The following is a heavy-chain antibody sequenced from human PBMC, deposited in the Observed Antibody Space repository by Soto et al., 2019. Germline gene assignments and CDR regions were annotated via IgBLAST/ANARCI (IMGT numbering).Heavy chain of an antibody. CDR3: ARDRRIDNGYYDYYYGLDV. D-gene: IGHD1-20*01. V-gene: IGHV3-53*01. Sequence: GGSLRLSCSASGFSVSENYMTWVRQAPGKGLQWVSIIYRGGYTYYSDSVNGRFTISRDNLRNTLYLQVNNLRVEDTAVYYCARDRRIDNGYYDYYYGLDVWGQGTTVTVSS. CDR1: GFSVSENY. CDR2: IYRGGYT. J-gene: IGHJ6*02.